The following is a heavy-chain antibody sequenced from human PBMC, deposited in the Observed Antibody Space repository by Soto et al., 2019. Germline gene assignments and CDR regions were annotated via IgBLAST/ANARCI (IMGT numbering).Heavy chain of an antibody. CDR1: GYTLTELS. Sequence: ASVKVSCKVSGYTLTELSMHWVRQAPGKGLEWMGGFDPEDGETIYAQKFQGRVTMTEDTSTDTAYMELSSLRSEDTAVYYCATDYSDTAMVLAPTSWVWGQGTTVTVSS. CDR3: ATDYSDTAMVLAPTSWV. CDR2: FDPEDGET. J-gene: IGHJ6*02. D-gene: IGHD5-18*01. V-gene: IGHV1-24*01.